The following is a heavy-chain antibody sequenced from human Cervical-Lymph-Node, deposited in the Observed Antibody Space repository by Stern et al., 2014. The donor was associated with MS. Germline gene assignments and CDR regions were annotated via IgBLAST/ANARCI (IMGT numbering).Heavy chain of an antibody. V-gene: IGHV4-59*01. CDR3: AREGGGTMNIGRFYHYYAMDV. CDR1: GGSIGSYY. Sequence: QLQLQESGPRLVKPSETLSLTCSISGGSIGSYYWSWIRQSPGKGLDWIGYVFYTGSTSYNPSLKSRVSISLDTSKKQFSLKLTSVTAADTAVYYCAREGGGTMNIGRFYHYYAMDVWGQGTTVSVSS. J-gene: IGHJ6*02. D-gene: IGHD3-3*01. CDR2: VFYTGST.